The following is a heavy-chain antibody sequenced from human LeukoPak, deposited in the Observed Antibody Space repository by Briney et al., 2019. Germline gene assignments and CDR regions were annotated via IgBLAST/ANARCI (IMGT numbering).Heavy chain of an antibody. V-gene: IGHV4-59*01. CDR1: GGSISSYY. CDR2: IYYSGST. J-gene: IGHJ4*02. Sequence: PSETLSLTCTVSGGSISSYYWSWIRQPPGKGLEWIGYIYYSGSTNYNPSLKSRVTLSVDTSKNQFSLKLSSVTAADTAVYYCASRHYDILTGYYTYDYWGQGTLVTVSS. CDR3: ASRHYDILTGYYTYDY. D-gene: IGHD3-9*01.